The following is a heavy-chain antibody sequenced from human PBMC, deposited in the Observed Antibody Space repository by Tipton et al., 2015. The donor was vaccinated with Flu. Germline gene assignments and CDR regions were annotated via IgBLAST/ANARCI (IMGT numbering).Heavy chain of an antibody. J-gene: IGHJ4*02. D-gene: IGHD3-22*01. CDR1: GGSISSYY. V-gene: IGHV4-4*07. CDR3: ARVLGTNYYDSSGYIDY. CDR2: IYTSGST. Sequence: TLSLTCTVSGGSISSYYWSWIRQPAGKGLEWIGRIYTSGSTNYNPSLKSRVTMSVDTSKNQFSLKLSSVTAADTAVYYCARVLGTNYYDSSGYIDYWGQGTLVTVSS.